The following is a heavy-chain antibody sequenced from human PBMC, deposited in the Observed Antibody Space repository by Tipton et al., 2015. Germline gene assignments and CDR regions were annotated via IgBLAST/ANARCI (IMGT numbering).Heavy chain of an antibody. V-gene: IGHV3-23*01. CDR3: AKGVAYYYAMDV. J-gene: IGHJ6*02. Sequence: SLRLSCAASGFTSSSYAMNWVRQALGKGLEWVSAISGSGDSTYYADSVKGRFTISRDNSKNTLYLQMNSLRAEDTAVYYCAKGVAYYYAMDVWGQGTTVTVSS. CDR1: GFTSSSYA. CDR2: ISGSGDST. D-gene: IGHD2-15*01.